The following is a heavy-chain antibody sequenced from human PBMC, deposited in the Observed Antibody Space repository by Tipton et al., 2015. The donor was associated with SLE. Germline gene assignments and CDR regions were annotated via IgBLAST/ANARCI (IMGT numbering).Heavy chain of an antibody. J-gene: IGHJ3*02. CDR3: ARDYSGSYLDI. D-gene: IGHD1-26*01. Sequence: TLSLTCTVSGGSISSYYWSWIRQPPGKGLEWIGYIYYSGSTNYNPSLKRRVTISVDTSKNQFSLKLSSVTAADTAVYYCARDYSGSYLDIWGQGTMVTASS. V-gene: IGHV4-59*01. CDR2: IYYSGST. CDR1: GGSISSYY.